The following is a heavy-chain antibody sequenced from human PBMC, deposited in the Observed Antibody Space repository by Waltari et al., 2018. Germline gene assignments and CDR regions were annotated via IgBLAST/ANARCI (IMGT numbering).Heavy chain of an antibody. CDR3: ARDADYDRSGSDY. J-gene: IGHJ4*02. D-gene: IGHD3-10*01. Sequence: EVLMVESGGGLVHPGGSLRLSCAVCGFPFRNYWMPWVRQAQGKGLVVVPRIRADGATPKYTDSVKGRFTISRDSAKNELYLQMNSLRDDDTAVYYCARDADYDRSGSDYWGQGTLVTVSS. CDR2: IRADGATP. CDR1: GFPFRNYW. V-gene: IGHV3-74*01.